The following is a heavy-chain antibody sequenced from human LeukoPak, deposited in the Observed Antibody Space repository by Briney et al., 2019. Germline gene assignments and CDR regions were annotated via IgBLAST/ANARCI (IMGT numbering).Heavy chain of an antibody. CDR3: ARDPVTATVGYYGMDV. Sequence: HPGGSLRLSCAASGFTFSSYAMHWVRQAPGKGLEWVAVISYDGSNKYYADSVKGRFTISRDNSKNTLYLQMNSLRAEDTAVYYCARDPVTATVGYYGMDVWGQGTTVTVSS. D-gene: IGHD4-11*01. V-gene: IGHV3-30-3*01. J-gene: IGHJ6*02. CDR1: GFTFSSYA. CDR2: ISYDGSNK.